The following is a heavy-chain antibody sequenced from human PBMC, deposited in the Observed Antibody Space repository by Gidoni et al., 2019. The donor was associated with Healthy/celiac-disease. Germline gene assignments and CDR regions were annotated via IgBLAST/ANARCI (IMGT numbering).Heavy chain of an antibody. CDR1: GYTFTSYG. CDR2: ISAYNGNT. CDR3: ARVPINYGDYRIFDY. Sequence: QVQLVQSGAEVTKPGASVTVSCKASGYTFTSYGISWVRQAPGQGLEWMGWISAYNGNTNYAQKLQGRVTMTTDTSTSTAYMELRSLRSDDTAVYYCARVPINYGDYRIFDYWGQGTLVTVSS. V-gene: IGHV1-18*01. J-gene: IGHJ4*02. D-gene: IGHD4-17*01.